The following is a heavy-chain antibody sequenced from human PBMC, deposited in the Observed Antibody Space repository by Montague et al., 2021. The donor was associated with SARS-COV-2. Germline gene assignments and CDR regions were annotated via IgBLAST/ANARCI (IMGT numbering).Heavy chain of an antibody. V-gene: IGHV3-30*04. Sequence: SLRLSCAASGFIFSNFAFHWVRQAPGKGLEWVAIITYDGVDKFYADSVKGRFTISRDNAKNSLYLQMNSLRAEDTAVYYCARDSGRYYDFWSGYYNSHYYYYMDVWGKGTTVTVSS. CDR2: ITYDGVDK. CDR3: ARDSGRYYDFWSGYYNSHYYYYMDV. D-gene: IGHD3-3*01. J-gene: IGHJ6*03. CDR1: GFIFSNFA.